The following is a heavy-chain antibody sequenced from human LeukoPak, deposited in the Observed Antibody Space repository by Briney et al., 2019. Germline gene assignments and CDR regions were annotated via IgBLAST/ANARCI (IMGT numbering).Heavy chain of an antibody. CDR1: GFTFSSYW. D-gene: IGHD4-17*01. Sequence: PGGSLRLSCAASGFTFSSYWMSWVRQAPGKGLEWVANIKQDGSEKYYVDSVKGRFTISRDNAKNSLYLQMNSLRAEDTAVYYCARVGDSVTTYLHFDHWGQGTLVTVSA. CDR3: ARVGDSVTTYLHFDH. CDR2: IKQDGSEK. V-gene: IGHV3-7*01. J-gene: IGHJ4*02.